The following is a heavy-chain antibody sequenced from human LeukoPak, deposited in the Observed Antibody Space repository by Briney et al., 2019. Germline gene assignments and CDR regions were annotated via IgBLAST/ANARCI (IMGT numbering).Heavy chain of an antibody. J-gene: IGHJ4*02. D-gene: IGHD3-22*01. V-gene: IGHV3-30*18. CDR1: GFTFSSYG. CDR2: ISYDGSNK. CDR3: AKDGYDSSGFDY. Sequence: GRSLRLSCAASGFTFSSYGMHWVRQAPGKGLEWVAVISYDGSNKYYADSVKGRFTISRDNSKNTLYLQMNSLRAEDTAVYYCAKDGYDSSGFDYWGQGTLVTVSS.